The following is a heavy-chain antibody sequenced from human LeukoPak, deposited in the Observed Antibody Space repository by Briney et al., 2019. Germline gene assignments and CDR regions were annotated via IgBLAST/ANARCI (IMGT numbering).Heavy chain of an antibody. CDR3: ARDSYYYYGSGRGWFDP. D-gene: IGHD3-10*01. V-gene: IGHV4-39*02. CDR2: MYYSGST. Sequence: SETLSLTCTVSGGSISSSSYYWGWIRQPPGKGLEWIGNMYYSGSTYYNPSLKSRVTISVDTSNNQFSLKLSSVTAADTAVYYCARDSYYYYGSGRGWFDPWGQGTLVTVSS. J-gene: IGHJ5*02. CDR1: GGSISSSSYY.